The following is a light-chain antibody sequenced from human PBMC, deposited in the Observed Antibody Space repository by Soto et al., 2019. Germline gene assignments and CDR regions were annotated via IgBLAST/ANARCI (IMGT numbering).Light chain of an antibody. V-gene: IGLV1-44*01. CDR2: TTD. CDR1: RSNIGGHS. Sequence: QLVLTQPPSASGTPGQRVTIACSGSRSNIGGHSVNWYQHFPGSAPKLLMFTTDQRPSGVPDRFSGSKSGTSAALAISGLQSEDEADYYCAAWDDSLSGVVFGGGTKVTVL. CDR3: AAWDDSLSGVV. J-gene: IGLJ3*02.